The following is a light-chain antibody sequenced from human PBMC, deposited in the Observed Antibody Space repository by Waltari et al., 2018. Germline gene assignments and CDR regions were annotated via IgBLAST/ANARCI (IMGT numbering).Light chain of an antibody. V-gene: IGLV1-51*02. CDR3: GTWDSSLSAYV. CDR1: SSNIGNNY. CDR2: EKN. Sequence: QSVLTQPPSVSAAPGQKVTISCSGSSSNIGNNYVSWYQQLPGTAPKLLIYEKNKRPSGIPDRFSGPKSGTSATLGITGLQTGDEADYYCGTWDSSLSAYVFGTGTKVTVL. J-gene: IGLJ1*01.